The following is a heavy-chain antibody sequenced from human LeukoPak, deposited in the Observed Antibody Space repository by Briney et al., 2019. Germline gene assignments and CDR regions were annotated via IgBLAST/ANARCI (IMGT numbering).Heavy chain of an antibody. CDR1: GFTFSSYG. D-gene: IGHD3-10*01. V-gene: IGHV3-30*02. CDR3: AREYGSGSYTDY. CDR2: IRYDGSNK. Sequence: QPGGSLRLSCAASGFTFSSYGMHWVRQAPGKGLEWVAFIRYDGSNKYYADSVKGRFTISRDNAKNSLYLQMNSLRAEDTAVYYCAREYGSGSYTDYWGQGTLVTVSS. J-gene: IGHJ4*02.